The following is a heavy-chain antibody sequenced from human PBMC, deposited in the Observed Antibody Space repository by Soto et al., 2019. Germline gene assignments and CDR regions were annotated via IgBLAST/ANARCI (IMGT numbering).Heavy chain of an antibody. J-gene: IGHJ6*02. D-gene: IGHD1-26*01. Sequence: SVKVSCKASGGTFSSYAISWVRQAPGQGLEWMGGIIPIFGTANYAQKFQGRVTITADESTSTAYMELSSLRSEDTAVYYCARELGGLRGAYYGMDVWGQGTTVTVSS. CDR3: ARELGGLRGAYYGMDV. CDR2: IIPIFGTA. CDR1: GGTFSSYA. V-gene: IGHV1-69*13.